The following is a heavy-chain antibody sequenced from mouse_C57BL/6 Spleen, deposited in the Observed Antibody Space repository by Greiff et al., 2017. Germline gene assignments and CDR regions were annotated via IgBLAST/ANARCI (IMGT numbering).Heavy chain of an antibody. Sequence: EVMLVESGGGLVKPGGSLKLSCAASGFTFSDYGMHWVRQAPEKGLEWVAYISSGSSTIYYADTVKGRFTISRDNAKNTLFLQMTSLRSEDTAMYYCARQPRYDSYFDYWGQGTTLTVSS. J-gene: IGHJ2*01. D-gene: IGHD2-4*01. CDR2: ISSGSSTI. CDR3: ARQPRYDSYFDY. CDR1: GFTFSDYG. V-gene: IGHV5-17*01.